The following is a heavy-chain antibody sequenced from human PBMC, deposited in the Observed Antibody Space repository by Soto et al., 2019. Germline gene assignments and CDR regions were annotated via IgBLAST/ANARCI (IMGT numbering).Heavy chain of an antibody. CDR3: TKPRSSLQWPPFDP. CDR1: GYTFTSYG. J-gene: IGHJ5*02. Sequence: ASVKVSCKAFGYTFTSYGISWVRQSPGQGLEWMGWISAYNGNTNYAQKVQGRVTMTTDTSTSTAYMELRSLRPDDTAVYYCTKPRSSLQWPPFDPWGHGTQVTVSS. D-gene: IGHD6-19*01. V-gene: IGHV1-18*01. CDR2: ISAYNGNT.